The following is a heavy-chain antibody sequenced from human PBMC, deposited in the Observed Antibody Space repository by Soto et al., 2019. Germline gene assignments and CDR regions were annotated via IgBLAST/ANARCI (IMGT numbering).Heavy chain of an antibody. D-gene: IGHD1-26*01. CDR1: GFTFSIYW. CDR3: TRVGGSVSGMDV. Sequence: EVLLVESGGGLVQPGGSLRLSCAASGFTFSIYWMHWVRQAPGKGPVWVSRIDNAGSSARYADSVKGRFTISRDNAKNTVYLQMNSLRAEDTAVYYCTRVGGSVSGMDVWGQGTTVTVSS. CDR2: IDNAGSSA. V-gene: IGHV3-74*01. J-gene: IGHJ6*02.